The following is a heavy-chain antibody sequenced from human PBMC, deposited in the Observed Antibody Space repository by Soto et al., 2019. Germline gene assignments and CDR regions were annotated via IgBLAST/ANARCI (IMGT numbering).Heavy chain of an antibody. Sequence: GGSLRLSCAAPGFTFSSYAMHWVRQAPGKGLEWVAVISYDGSNKYYADSVKGRFTISRDNSKNTLYLQMNSLRAEDTAVYYCARGNVLLWFGYDSYNWFDPWGQGTLVTVSS. CDR3: ARGNVLLWFGYDSYNWFDP. CDR2: ISYDGSNK. D-gene: IGHD3-10*01. J-gene: IGHJ5*02. V-gene: IGHV3-30-3*01. CDR1: GFTFSSYA.